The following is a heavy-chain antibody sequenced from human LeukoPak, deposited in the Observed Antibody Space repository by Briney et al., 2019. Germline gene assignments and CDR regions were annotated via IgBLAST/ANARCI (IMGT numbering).Heavy chain of an antibody. CDR1: GFTFSSYA. V-gene: IGHV3-23*01. J-gene: IGHJ4*02. CDR3: AKAPQYSSSSLFDY. D-gene: IGHD6-6*01. Sequence: PGGSLRLSCAASGFTFSSYAMSWVRQAPGKGLEWVSAISGSGGSTYYADSVKGRSTISRDNSKNTLYLQMNSLRAEDTAVYYCAKAPQYSSSSLFDYWGQGTLVTVSS. CDR2: ISGSGGST.